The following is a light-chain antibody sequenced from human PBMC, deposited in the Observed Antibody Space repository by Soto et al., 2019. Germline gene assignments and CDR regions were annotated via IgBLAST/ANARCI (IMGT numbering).Light chain of an antibody. CDR2: EVI. J-gene: IGLJ2*01. Sequence: QSVLTQPASVSGSPGQSITISCTGTSSDVGGYNYVSWYQQHPGKAPKLMIYEVINRPSGVSNLFSGSKSGNTASLTISGLQAEDEADYYCSSYTNSNTLVFGGGTKVTVL. CDR3: SSYTNSNTLV. CDR1: SSDVGGYNY. V-gene: IGLV2-14*01.